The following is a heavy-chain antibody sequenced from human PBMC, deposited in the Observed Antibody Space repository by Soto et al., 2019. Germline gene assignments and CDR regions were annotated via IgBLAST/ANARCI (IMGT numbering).Heavy chain of an antibody. V-gene: IGHV3-30*04. CDR1: GFTFSSYA. Sequence: GESLKISCAASGFTFSSYAMHWVRQAPGKGLEWVAVISYDGSNKYYADSVKGRFTISRDNSKNTLYLQMNSLRAEDTAVYYCARDGKAYYYDSSGYYYFDYCGQGTLVTVSS. CDR2: ISYDGSNK. D-gene: IGHD3-22*01. J-gene: IGHJ4*02. CDR3: ARDGKAYYYDSSGYYYFDY.